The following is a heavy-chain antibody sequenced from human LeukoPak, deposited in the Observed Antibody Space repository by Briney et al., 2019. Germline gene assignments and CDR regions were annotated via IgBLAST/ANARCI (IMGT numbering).Heavy chain of an antibody. CDR2: ISSSGSTI. CDR3: AREHRITPEYYMAV. J-gene: IGHJ6*03. Sequence: GGSLRLSCAASGFTFSSYEMNWVRQAPGKGLEWVSYISSSGSTIYYADSVKGRFTISRDNAKNSLYLQMNSLRAEDTAVYYCAREHRITPEYYMAVWGKGTTVTISS. V-gene: IGHV3-48*03. D-gene: IGHD1-14*01. CDR1: GFTFSSYE.